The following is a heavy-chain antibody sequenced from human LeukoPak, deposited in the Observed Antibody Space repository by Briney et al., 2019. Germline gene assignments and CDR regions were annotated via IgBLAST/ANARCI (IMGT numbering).Heavy chain of an antibody. CDR1: GGSIRNYF. Sequence: SETLSLTCSVSGGSIRNYFWSWIRQPAGKGLEWIGRIYTSGSIDYKPSLRSRVTMSVDTSRNQFSLKLTSVTAADTAVYYCVRGSKTYDGSGYYHDYWGQGTLVTVSS. V-gene: IGHV4-4*07. J-gene: IGHJ4*02. CDR3: VRGSKTYDGSGYYHDY. D-gene: IGHD3-22*01. CDR2: IYTSGSI.